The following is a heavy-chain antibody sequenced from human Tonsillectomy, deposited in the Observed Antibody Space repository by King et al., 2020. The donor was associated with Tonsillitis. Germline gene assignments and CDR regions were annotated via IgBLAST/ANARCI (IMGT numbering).Heavy chain of an antibody. CDR2: IYDTGST. D-gene: IGHD3-22*01. CDR3: ARLAGGDSSGYPHDAFDI. J-gene: IGHJ3*02. CDR1: RGSISSYY. Sequence: VQLQESGPGLVKPSETLSLTCTVSRGSISSYYWSWIRQPPGKGLDWIGYIYDTGSTNYNPSLKSRVTISVDTSKNQFSLKLSSVTAAETAVYYCARLAGGDSSGYPHDAFDIWGQGTMVTVSS. V-gene: IGHV4-59*08.